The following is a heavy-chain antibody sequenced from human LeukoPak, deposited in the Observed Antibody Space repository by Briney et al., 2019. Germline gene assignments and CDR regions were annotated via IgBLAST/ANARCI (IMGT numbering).Heavy chain of an antibody. Sequence: GGSLRLSCAASGFTFDDYAMHWVRQAPGKGLEWVSGISRNSGSIGYADSVKGRFTISRDNAKNSLYLQMNSLRAEDTALYYCAKATPITPQLSTYWYFDLWGRGTLVTVSS. V-gene: IGHV3-9*01. CDR1: GFTFDDYA. CDR2: ISRNSGSI. CDR3: AKATPITPQLSTYWYFDL. D-gene: IGHD6-13*01. J-gene: IGHJ2*01.